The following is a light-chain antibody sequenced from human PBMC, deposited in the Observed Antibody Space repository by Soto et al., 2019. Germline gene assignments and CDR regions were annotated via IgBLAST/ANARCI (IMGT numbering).Light chain of an antibody. CDR3: QQYDAKSRALT. Sequence: DIQMTQSPSTLSASVGDRVTITCRASQSITIWLAWYQKKPGKAPKLLIYDASSLERGVPSRFSGSGTGTEFTLTIGSLQPDDFGTYDCQQYDAKSRALTFGGGTKVEIK. CDR1: QSITIW. J-gene: IGKJ4*01. V-gene: IGKV1-5*01. CDR2: DAS.